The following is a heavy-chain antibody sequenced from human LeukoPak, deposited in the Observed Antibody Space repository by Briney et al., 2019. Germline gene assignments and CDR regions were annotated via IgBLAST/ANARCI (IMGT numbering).Heavy chain of an antibody. J-gene: IGHJ3*02. CDR3: ARDREEQLVFAFDS. V-gene: IGHV3-66*01. Sequence: GGSLRLSCAASGFTVSSNYMSWVRQAPGKGLEWVSVIYSDGSTYYADSVTGRFTISRDNSKNTLYLQMTSLRAEDTAVYYGARDREEQLVFAFDSWGQGTMVTVSS. D-gene: IGHD6-6*01. CDR2: IYSDGST. CDR1: GFTVSSNY.